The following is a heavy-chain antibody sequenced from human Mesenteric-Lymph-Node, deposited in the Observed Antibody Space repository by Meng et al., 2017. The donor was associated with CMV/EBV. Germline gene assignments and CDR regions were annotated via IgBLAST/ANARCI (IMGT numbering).Heavy chain of an antibody. V-gene: IGHV3-43*01. CDR2: ISWDGGST. Sequence: GESLKISCAASGFTFDDYTMHWVRQAPGKGLEWVSIISWDGGSTYYADSVKGRFTISRDNSKNSLYLQMNSLRTEDNALYYCAKGGNNWNYVADYWGQGTLVTVSS. CDR3: AKGGNNWNYVADY. J-gene: IGHJ4*02. CDR1: GFTFDDYT. D-gene: IGHD1-7*01.